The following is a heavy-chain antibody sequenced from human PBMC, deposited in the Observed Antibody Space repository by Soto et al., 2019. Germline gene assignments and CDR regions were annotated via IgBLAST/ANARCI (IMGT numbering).Heavy chain of an antibody. CDR2: ISYDGSNK. V-gene: IGHV3-30-3*01. J-gene: IGHJ4*02. CDR1: GFTFSSYA. D-gene: IGHD1-26*01. CDR3: ARDKVVGAGEDYFDY. Sequence: QVQLVESGGGVVQPGRSLRLSCAASGFTFSSYAMHWVRQAPGKGLEWVAVISYDGSNKYYADSVKGRFTISRDNSKNTLYLQMNSLRAEDTAVYYSARDKVVGAGEDYFDYWGQGTLVTVSS.